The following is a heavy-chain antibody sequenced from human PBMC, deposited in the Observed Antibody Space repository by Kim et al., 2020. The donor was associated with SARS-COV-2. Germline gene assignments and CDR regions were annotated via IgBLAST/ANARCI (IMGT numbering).Heavy chain of an antibody. D-gene: IGHD2-21*01. CDR3: ARAYTGFGENWFDP. CDR1: GYTFTSYA. Sequence: ASVKVSCKASGYTFTSYAMHWVRQAPGQRLEWMGWINAGNGNTKYSQKFQGRVTITRDTSASTAYMELSSLRSEDTAVYYCARAYTGFGENWFDPWGQGTLVTVSS. J-gene: IGHJ5*02. CDR2: INAGNGNT. V-gene: IGHV1-3*01.